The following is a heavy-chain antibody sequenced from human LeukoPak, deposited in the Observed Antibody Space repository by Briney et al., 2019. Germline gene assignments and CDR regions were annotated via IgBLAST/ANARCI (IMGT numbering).Heavy chain of an antibody. CDR1: GGSFSGYY. Sequence: SSETLSLTCAAYGGSFSGYYWSWIRQPPGKGLEWIGAINHSGSTNYNPSLKSRVTISLDTSKNLFSLKLSSVTAADTAVYYCARDSPRGGILWWSFFDYWGQGTLVTVSS. D-gene: IGHD2-21*01. V-gene: IGHV4-34*01. CDR2: INHSGST. CDR3: ARDSPRGGILWWSFFDY. J-gene: IGHJ4*02.